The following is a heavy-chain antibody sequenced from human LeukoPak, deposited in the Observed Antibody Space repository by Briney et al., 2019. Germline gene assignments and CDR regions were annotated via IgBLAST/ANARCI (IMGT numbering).Heavy chain of an antibody. CDR3: ARHDWFDP. CDR1: GFTVSGDY. J-gene: IGHJ5*02. V-gene: IGHV3-53*01. CDR2: MYSGGAT. D-gene: IGHD3-3*01. Sequence: GGSLRLSCAVSGFTVSGDYMSWVRQAPGEGLEWVSVMYSGGATYYVKGRFTISRDNSKNTLYLQMNSLRVEDTAVYYCARHDWFDPWGHGTLVTVSS.